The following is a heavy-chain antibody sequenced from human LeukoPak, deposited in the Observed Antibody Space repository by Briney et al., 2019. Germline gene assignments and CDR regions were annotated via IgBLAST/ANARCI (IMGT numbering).Heavy chain of an antibody. Sequence: ASVKVSCKAPEYILTSYAMNWVRQAPGQGLEWMGWINTYTGKPTYAQGFTGRFVFSLDTSVSTAYLQISSLKAEDTAMYYCASGGAYNLDYWGQGTLVTVSS. D-gene: IGHD3-16*01. J-gene: IGHJ4*02. CDR3: ASGGAYNLDY. CDR1: EYILTSYA. CDR2: INTYTGKP. V-gene: IGHV7-4-1*02.